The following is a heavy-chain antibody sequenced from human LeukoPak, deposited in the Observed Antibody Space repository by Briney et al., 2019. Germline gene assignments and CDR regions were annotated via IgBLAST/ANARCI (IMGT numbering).Heavy chain of an antibody. CDR1: GFTFSSYG. D-gene: IGHD3-3*01. Sequence: PGGSLRLSCAASGFTFSSYGMHWVRQAPGKGLEWVAFIRYDGSNKYYADSVKGRFTISRDNSKNTLYLQMNSLRAEDTAVYYCAKFYDFWSDFYMDVWGKGATVTVSS. V-gene: IGHV3-30*02. CDR2: IRYDGSNK. CDR3: AKFYDFWSDFYMDV. J-gene: IGHJ6*03.